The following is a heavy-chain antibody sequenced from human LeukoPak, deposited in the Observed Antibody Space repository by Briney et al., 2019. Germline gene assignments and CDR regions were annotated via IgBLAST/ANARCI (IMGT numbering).Heavy chain of an antibody. D-gene: IGHD6-19*01. CDR1: GYTFTGYY. CDR2: IIPIFGTA. CDR3: ARDPSGSGWLVY. Sequence: ASVKVSCKASGYTFTGYYMHWVRQAPGQGLEWMGGIIPIFGTANYAQKFQGRVTITADKSTSTAYMELSSLRSEDTAVYYCARDPSGSGWLVYWGQGTLVTVSS. V-gene: IGHV1-69*06. J-gene: IGHJ4*02.